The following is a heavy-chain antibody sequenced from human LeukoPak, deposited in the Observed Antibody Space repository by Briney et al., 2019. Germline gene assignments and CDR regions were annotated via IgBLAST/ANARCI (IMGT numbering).Heavy chain of an antibody. V-gene: IGHV3-23*01. J-gene: IGHJ4*02. CDR2: LTFRAASP. Sequence: LTFRAASPSYAASLNGRFTISRYNSNNTLYLQVNSLRAEHTAVYYCAKGGKWDVTPFDYWGQGTLVTVSS. CDR3: AKGGKWDVTPFDY. D-gene: IGHD1-26*01.